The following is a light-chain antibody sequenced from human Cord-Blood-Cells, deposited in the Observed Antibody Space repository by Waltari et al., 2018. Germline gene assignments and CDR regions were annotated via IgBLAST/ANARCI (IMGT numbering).Light chain of an antibody. CDR1: QSIRSY. Sequence: DIQMTQSPSSLSASVGDRVTITCRASQSIRSYLNWYQQKPGKAPKLLIYAASSLQSGVPSRFSGSGSGTDFTLTISSLQPEDFATYYCQQSYSTPPTFGQVTKVEIK. CDR2: AAS. CDR3: QQSYSTPPT. J-gene: IGKJ1*01. V-gene: IGKV1-39*01.